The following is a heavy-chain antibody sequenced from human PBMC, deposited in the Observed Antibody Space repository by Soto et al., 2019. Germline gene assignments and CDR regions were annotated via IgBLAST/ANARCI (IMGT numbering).Heavy chain of an antibody. V-gene: IGHV3-53*01. D-gene: IGHD3-3*01. CDR3: ARGTGVGYDFWSGYYTSEYYYYGMDV. Sequence: GGSLRLSCAASGFTVSSNYMSWVRQAPGKGLEWVSVIYSGGSTYYADSVKGRFTISRDNSKNTLYLQMNSLRAEDTAVYYCARGTGVGYDFWSGYYTSEYYYYGMDVWGQGTTVTVSS. CDR2: IYSGGST. CDR1: GFTVSSNY. J-gene: IGHJ6*02.